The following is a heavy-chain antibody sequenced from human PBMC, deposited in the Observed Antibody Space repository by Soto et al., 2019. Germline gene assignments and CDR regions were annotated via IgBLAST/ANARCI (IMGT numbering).Heavy chain of an antibody. CDR3: VPLQPSTIVGRPGMDV. CDR1: GGTFSNYA. CDR2: IIPMFGIT. Sequence: QVQLVQSGAEVRRPGSSVKVSCKASGGTFSNYAITWVQQAPGQGLEWIGGIIPMFGITNYEQKFQGRVTITADESRNEAYMEMSGLRYEDTAVYYCVPLQPSTIVGRPGMDVWGEGTTVTVSS. D-gene: IGHD6-6*01. V-gene: IGHV1-69*01. J-gene: IGHJ6*02.